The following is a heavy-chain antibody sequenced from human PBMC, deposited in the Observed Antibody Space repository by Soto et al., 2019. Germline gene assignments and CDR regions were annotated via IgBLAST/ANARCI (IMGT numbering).Heavy chain of an antibody. D-gene: IGHD5-12*01. CDR2: MNPNSGNT. CDR1: GYAFSNYD. CDR3: AXGVRHPYGKKWHHYVLDV. Sequence: ASVKVSCKASGYAFSNYDINWVRQAPGQGPEWMAWMNPNSGNTGYTQKFQGRVAMTRDASINTAYMQLFRLTSDDTAVYYCAXGVRHPYGKKWHHYVLDVWAKGPRSPSP. J-gene: IGHJ6*02. V-gene: IGHV1-8*01.